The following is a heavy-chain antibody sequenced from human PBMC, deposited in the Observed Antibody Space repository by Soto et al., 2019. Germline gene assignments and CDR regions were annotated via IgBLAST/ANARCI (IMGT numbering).Heavy chain of an antibody. CDR3: ARGGRRSSGWGDDAFDI. D-gene: IGHD6-19*01. CDR2: INHSGST. Sequence: PSDTLSLTCAVSCASLSGYYWSWIRQPPGRGLEWIGEINHSGSTNYNPSLKSRVTISVDTSKSQFSLKLSSVTAADTAVYYCARGGRRSSGWGDDAFDIWVQGTMVTVSS. J-gene: IGHJ3*02. CDR1: CASLSGYY. V-gene: IGHV4-34*01.